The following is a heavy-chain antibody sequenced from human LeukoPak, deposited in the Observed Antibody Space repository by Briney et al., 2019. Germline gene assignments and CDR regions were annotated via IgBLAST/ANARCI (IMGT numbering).Heavy chain of an antibody. J-gene: IGHJ4*02. D-gene: IGHD2-21*02. Sequence: GGSLRLSCAAYGFTFSNHGMDWVRQAPGKGLEWVSGISPSGDITYYADSVKGRFTISRDNSKNTLYLQMNSLRAEDTAVFYCAKDLSYCGGDCYPDYWGQGTLVTVSS. CDR3: AKDLSYCGGDCYPDY. CDR2: ISPSGDIT. V-gene: IGHV3-23*01. CDR1: GFTFSNHG.